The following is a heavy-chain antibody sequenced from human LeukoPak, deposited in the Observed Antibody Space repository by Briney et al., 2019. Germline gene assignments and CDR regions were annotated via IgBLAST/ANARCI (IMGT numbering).Heavy chain of an antibody. CDR1: GGSISSYY. Sequence: PSETLSLTCTVSGGSISSYYWSWIRQPAGKGLEWIGRFYTSGSTNDNPSLKSRVTMSVDTSKNQFSLKLSSVTAADTAVYYCAREDDQYGDYAGYAFDIWGQGTMVTVSS. D-gene: IGHD4-17*01. CDR3: AREDDQYGDYAGYAFDI. V-gene: IGHV4-4*07. CDR2: FYTSGST. J-gene: IGHJ3*02.